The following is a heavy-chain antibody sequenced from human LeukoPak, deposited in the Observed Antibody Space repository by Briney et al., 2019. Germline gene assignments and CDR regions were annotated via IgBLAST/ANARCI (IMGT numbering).Heavy chain of an antibody. CDR3: ARANLWFGEYYFDY. Sequence: SETLSLTCTVSGYSISSGYYWGWIRQPPGKGLEWIGSIYHSGSTYYNPSLKSRVTISVDTSKNQFSLKLTSVTAADTAVYYCARANLWFGEYYFDYWGQGTLVTVSS. CDR1: GYSISSGYY. CDR2: IYHSGST. D-gene: IGHD3-10*01. J-gene: IGHJ4*02. V-gene: IGHV4-38-2*02.